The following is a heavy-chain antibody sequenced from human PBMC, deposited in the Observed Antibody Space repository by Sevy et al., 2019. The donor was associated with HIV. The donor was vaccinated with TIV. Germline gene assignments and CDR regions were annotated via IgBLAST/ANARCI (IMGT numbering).Heavy chain of an antibody. V-gene: IGHV3-7*01. CDR1: GFTFSSYW. D-gene: IGHD3-10*01. CDR3: ARGPHYYGSGSYPDY. CDR2: IKQDGSEK. Sequence: GGSLRLSCAASGFTFSSYWMSWVRRAPGKGLEWVANIKQDGSEKYYVDSVKGRFTISRDNAKNSLYLQMNSRGAEDTAVYYCARGPHYYGSGSYPDYWGQGTLVTVSS. J-gene: IGHJ4*02.